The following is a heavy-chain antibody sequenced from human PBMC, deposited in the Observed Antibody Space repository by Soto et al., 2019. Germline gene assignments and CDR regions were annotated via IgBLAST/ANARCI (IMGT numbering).Heavy chain of an antibody. CDR3: ARNGGLHYYYMDV. CDR1: GFTVSSNY. Sequence: EVQLMESGGGLVQPGGSLRLSCAASGFTVSSNYMSWVRQAPGKGLEWVSVIYSGGSTYYADSVKGRFTISRDNSKNTLYLQMNSLRAEDTAVYYCARNGGLHYYYMDVWGKGTTVTVSS. D-gene: IGHD2-15*01. V-gene: IGHV3-66*01. CDR2: IYSGGST. J-gene: IGHJ6*03.